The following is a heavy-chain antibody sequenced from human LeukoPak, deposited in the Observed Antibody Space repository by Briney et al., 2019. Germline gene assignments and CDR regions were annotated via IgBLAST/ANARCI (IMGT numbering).Heavy chain of an antibody. CDR2: IYYSGST. V-gene: IGHV4-59*08. Sequence: SETLSLTCTVSGGSISSYYWSWIRQPPGKGLEWIGYIYYSGSTNYNPSLKSRVTISVDTSKNQFSLKLSSVTAADTAVYYCARVRYYYYYYMDVWGKGTTVPVSS. D-gene: IGHD3-10*01. CDR1: GGSISSYY. J-gene: IGHJ6*03. CDR3: ARVRYYYYYYMDV.